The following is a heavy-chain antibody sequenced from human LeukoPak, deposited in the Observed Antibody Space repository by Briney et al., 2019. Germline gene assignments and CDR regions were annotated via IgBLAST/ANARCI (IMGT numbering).Heavy chain of an antibody. Sequence: GGSLRLSCAASGFTFSTYAMSWVRQAPGKGLEWVSAISGSGGSTYYADSVKGRFTISRDNSKNTLYLQMNSLRAEDTAVYYCAQDPLHGGYYDSSGSSRPAGYWGQGTLVAVSS. CDR1: GFTFSTYA. CDR3: AQDPLHGGYYDSSGSSRPAGY. CDR2: ISGSGGST. V-gene: IGHV3-23*01. J-gene: IGHJ4*02. D-gene: IGHD3-22*01.